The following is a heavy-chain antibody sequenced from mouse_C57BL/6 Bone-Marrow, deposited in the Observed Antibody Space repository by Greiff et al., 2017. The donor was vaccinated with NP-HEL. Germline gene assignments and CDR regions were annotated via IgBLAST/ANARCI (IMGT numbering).Heavy chain of an antibody. D-gene: IGHD1-1*01. CDR2: ISNGGGST. Sequence: EVKLMESGGGLVQPGGSLKLSCAASGFTFSDYYMYWVRQTPEKRLEWVAYISNGGGSTYYPDTVKGRFTISRDNAKNTLYLQMSRLKSEDTAMYYCARRIITTVAYYAMDYWGQGTSVTVSS. CDR3: ARRIITTVAYYAMDY. J-gene: IGHJ4*01. CDR1: GFTFSDYY. V-gene: IGHV5-12*01.